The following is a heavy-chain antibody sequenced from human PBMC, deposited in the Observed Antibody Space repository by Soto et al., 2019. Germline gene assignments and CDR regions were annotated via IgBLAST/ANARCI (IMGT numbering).Heavy chain of an antibody. Sequence: PSQSLSLTYAFSVHIVSSNSATWNWIRQSPSRGLEWLGRTYYRSKWYSDCALSVKGRITINPDTSKNQFYLQLNSVSPEDTAVYYVVRDGSNDWDFDYWGQGTLVTVSS. CDR3: VRDGSNDWDFDY. V-gene: IGHV6-1*01. D-gene: IGHD3-9*01. CDR1: VHIVSSNSAT. CDR2: TYYRSKWYS. J-gene: IGHJ4*02.